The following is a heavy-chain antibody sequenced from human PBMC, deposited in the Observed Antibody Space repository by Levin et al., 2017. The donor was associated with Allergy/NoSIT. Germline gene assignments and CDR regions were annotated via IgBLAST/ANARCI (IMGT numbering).Heavy chain of an antibody. CDR2: IRNKAHGGTT. CDR1: GFTFGDYA. V-gene: IGHV3-49*04. Sequence: GESLKISCTGSGFTFGDYAMSWVRQAPGKGLEWVGFIRNKAHGGTTEYAASVKGRLTISRDDSKSIAYLQMNSLKTDDKAVYFCARGGPPNYDYNWGSYRDGYFDYWGQGTLVTVSS. CDR3: ARGGPPNYDYNWGSYRDGYFDY. J-gene: IGHJ4*02. D-gene: IGHD3-16*02.